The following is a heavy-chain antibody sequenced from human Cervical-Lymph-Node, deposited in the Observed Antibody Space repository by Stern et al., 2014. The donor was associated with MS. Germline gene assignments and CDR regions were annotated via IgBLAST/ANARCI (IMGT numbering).Heavy chain of an antibody. CDR3: AAIGPRMEGACFDI. J-gene: IGHJ3*02. D-gene: IGHD2-21*01. Sequence: VQLEESGPGLVKPSQTLSLSCTVSGAPVSSGGYYWTWIRQLPGKGLEWVGYIHHTGATFYNPSLKSRVAISVDTSENQFSLKLTSVTAADTAVYYCAAIGPRMEGACFDIWGQGTMVTVSS. CDR1: GAPVSSGGYY. V-gene: IGHV4-31*03. CDR2: IHHTGAT.